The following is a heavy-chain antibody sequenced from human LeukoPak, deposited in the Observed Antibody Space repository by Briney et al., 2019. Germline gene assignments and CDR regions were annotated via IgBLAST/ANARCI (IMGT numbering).Heavy chain of an antibody. CDR1: GFTFSSSW. V-gene: IGHV3-7*05. Sequence: GRSLRLSCVVSGFTFSSSWMRWVRQTPGKGLESVASIIQDGNEKYYVDSVKGRFTISRDNAQNSLYLQMNSLRADDTAVYYCSRGSRSLPIGSWGQGTPVTASS. CDR3: SRGSRSLPIGS. J-gene: IGHJ4*02. CDR2: IIQDGNEK.